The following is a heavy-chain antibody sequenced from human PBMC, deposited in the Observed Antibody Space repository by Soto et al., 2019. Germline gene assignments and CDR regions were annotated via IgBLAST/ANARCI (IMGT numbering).Heavy chain of an antibody. CDR1: GYSFTSYW. CDR2: IYPGDSDT. CDR3: ARVGYQLPANALFDY. Sequence: PGESLKISCKGSGYSFTSYWIGWVRQMPGKGLEWMGIIYPGDSDTRYSPSFQGQVTISADKSISTAYLQWSSLKASDTAMYYCARVGYQLPANALFDYWGQGTLVTVSS. D-gene: IGHD2-2*01. J-gene: IGHJ4*02. V-gene: IGHV5-51*01.